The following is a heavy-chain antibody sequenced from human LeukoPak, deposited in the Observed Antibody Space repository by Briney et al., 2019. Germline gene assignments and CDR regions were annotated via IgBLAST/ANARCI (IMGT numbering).Heavy chain of an antibody. V-gene: IGHV3-74*01. CDR2: ISPDGSSA. CDR3: TRSTGDRSFFDY. D-gene: IGHD7-27*01. J-gene: IGHJ4*02. Sequence: TGGSLRLSCAASGFTFSSYWMHWVRQAPGKGLVWVSRISPDGSSALYADSVKGRFTISRDNAKNTLYLQMNSLRGDDTAVYYCTRSTGDRSFFDYWGQGTLVTVSS. CDR1: GFTFSSYW.